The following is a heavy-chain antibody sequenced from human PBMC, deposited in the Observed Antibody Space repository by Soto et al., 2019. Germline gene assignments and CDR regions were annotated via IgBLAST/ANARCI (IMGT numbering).Heavy chain of an antibody. CDR3: ARDQGAYCSSTSCPEDDYYYGMDV. Sequence: SEPLSLTCTVSGGSISSGDYYWSWIRQPPGKGLEWVGYIYYSGSTYYNPSLKSRVTISVDTSKNQFSLKLSSVTAADTAVYYCARDQGAYCSSTSCPEDDYYYGMDVWGQGTTVTVSS. V-gene: IGHV4-30-4*01. CDR2: IYYSGST. D-gene: IGHD2-2*01. J-gene: IGHJ6*02. CDR1: GGSISSGDYY.